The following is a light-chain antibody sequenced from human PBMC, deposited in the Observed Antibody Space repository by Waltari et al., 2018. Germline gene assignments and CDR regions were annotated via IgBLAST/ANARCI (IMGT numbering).Light chain of an antibody. CDR1: QSLSSYF. CDR3: QQYGSSPVT. Sequence: EIVLTQSPDTLSLSPGEGATLSCRASQSLSSYFLAWYQHQPGQGPRLLIYAASSRATGIPGRFSGGKSGTDFILTISRLEPEDFAVYYCQQYGSSPVTFGQGTRLEIK. CDR2: AAS. V-gene: IGKV3-20*01. J-gene: IGKJ5*01.